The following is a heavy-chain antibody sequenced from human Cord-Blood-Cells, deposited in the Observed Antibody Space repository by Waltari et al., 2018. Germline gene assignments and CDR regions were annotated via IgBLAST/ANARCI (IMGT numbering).Heavy chain of an antibody. J-gene: IGHJ4*02. Sequence: QVQLQESGPGLVKPSETLSLTCTVSGGSISSYYWSWIRQPPGKGLEWIGYIYYSGSTNYNPSLKSRVTISVDTSKNQFSLKLSSVTAADTAVYYCARGVGEKARPWDYWGQGTLVTVSS. CDR2: IYYSGST. CDR1: GGSISSYY. V-gene: IGHV4-59*01. D-gene: IGHD6-6*01. CDR3: ARGVGEKARPWDY.